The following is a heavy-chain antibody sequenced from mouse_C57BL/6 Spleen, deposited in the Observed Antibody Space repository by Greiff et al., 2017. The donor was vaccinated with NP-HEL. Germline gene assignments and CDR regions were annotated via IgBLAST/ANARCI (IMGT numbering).Heavy chain of an antibody. J-gene: IGHJ1*03. V-gene: IGHV1-81*01. CDR1: GYTFTSYG. Sequence: VQLQQSGAELARPGASVKLSCKASGYTFTSYGISWVKQRTGQGLEWIGEIYPRSGNTYYNEKFKGKATLTADKSSSTAYMELRSLTSEDSAVYFCARSGDYDGGWYFDVWGTGTTVTVSS. D-gene: IGHD2-4*01. CDR2: IYPRSGNT. CDR3: ARSGDYDGGWYFDV.